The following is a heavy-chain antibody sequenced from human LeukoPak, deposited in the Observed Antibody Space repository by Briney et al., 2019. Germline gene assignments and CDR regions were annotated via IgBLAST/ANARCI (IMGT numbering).Heavy chain of an antibody. V-gene: IGHV3-33*01. CDR2: IWSDGNNK. J-gene: IGHJ3*01. CDR1: GFSFSTYG. Sequence: GGSLRLSCGASGFSFSTYGMHWVRQAPGKGLEWVAVIWSDGNNKYCAESVVGRFTISRDNSKNTLSLQMDSLRAEDTAVYYCAREKRAGTGGSMATFDLWGQGTLVTVSS. CDR3: AREKRAGTGGSMATFDL. D-gene: IGHD7-27*01.